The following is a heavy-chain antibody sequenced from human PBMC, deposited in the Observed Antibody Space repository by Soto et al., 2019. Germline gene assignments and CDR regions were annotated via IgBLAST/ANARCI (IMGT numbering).Heavy chain of an antibody. D-gene: IGHD3-22*01. V-gene: IGHV4-31*11. CDR3: AREIYESHGYYQNWFDP. CDR1: GGSFSGYY. CDR2: IYYSGST. Sequence: SETLSLTCAVYGGSFSGYYWSWIRQHPGKGLEWIGYIYYSGSTYYNPSLKSRVTISVDTSKNQFSLKLSSVTAADTAVYYCAREIYESHGYYQNWFDPSGQGPLVTVSS. J-gene: IGHJ5*02.